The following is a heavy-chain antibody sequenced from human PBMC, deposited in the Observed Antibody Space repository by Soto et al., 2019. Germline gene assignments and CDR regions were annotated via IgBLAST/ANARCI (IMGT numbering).Heavy chain of an antibody. D-gene: IGHD6-19*01. J-gene: IGHJ6*02. CDR2: INPSGGST. Sequence: ASVKVSCKASGYTFTSYYMHWVRQAPGQGLEWMGIINPSGGSTSYAQKFQGRVTISRDNSKNTLYLQMNSLRAEDTAVYYCARGRGRYSSGWYSSDYYYGMDVWGQGTTVTVSS. V-gene: IGHV1-46*01. CDR3: ARGRGRYSSGWYSSDYYYGMDV. CDR1: GYTFTSYY.